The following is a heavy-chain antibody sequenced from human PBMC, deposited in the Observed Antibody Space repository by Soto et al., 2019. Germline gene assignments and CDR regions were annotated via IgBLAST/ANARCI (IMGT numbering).Heavy chain of an antibody. CDR2: ISSSSGST. Sequence: EVQLLESGGGLVQPGGSLRLSCAASGFTFSNYAMNWVRQAPGKGLEWVSTISSSSGSTYYADSVKGRFTISRDNSKNFLYLQMNSLRGDDTAVYYCAKVGSERYSGQHSDYWGQGTLVTNSS. CDR3: AKVGSERYSGQHSDY. CDR1: GFTFSNYA. J-gene: IGHJ4*02. D-gene: IGHD5-12*01. V-gene: IGHV3-23*01.